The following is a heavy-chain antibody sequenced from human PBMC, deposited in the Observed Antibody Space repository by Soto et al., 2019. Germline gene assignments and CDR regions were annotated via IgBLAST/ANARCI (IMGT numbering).Heavy chain of an antibody. V-gene: IGHV4-39*01. J-gene: IGHJ5*02. CDR1: GGSISSSSYY. CDR2: IYYSGST. D-gene: IGHD3-22*01. CDR3: ARHAANRYYYDSSGYPTYNWFDP. Sequence: PSETLSLTCTVSGGSISSSSYYWGWIRQPPGKGLEWIGSIYYSGSTYYNPSLKSRVTISVDTSKNQFSLKLSSVTAADTAAYYCARHAANRYYYDSSGYPTYNWFDPWGQGTLVTVSS.